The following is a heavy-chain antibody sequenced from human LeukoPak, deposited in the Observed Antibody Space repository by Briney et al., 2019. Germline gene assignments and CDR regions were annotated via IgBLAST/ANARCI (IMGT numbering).Heavy chain of an antibody. Sequence: PGGSLRLSCAASGSTVDDYTMHWVRQAPGKGLEWASLITWDGGSTYYADSVKGRFTISRDNSKNSLYLQMNSLRTEDTALYYCAKGKNTGSYLSHVDYWGQGTLVAVSS. CDR2: ITWDGGST. CDR1: GSTVDDYT. CDR3: AKGKNTGSYLSHVDY. V-gene: IGHV3-43*01. J-gene: IGHJ4*02. D-gene: IGHD3-10*01.